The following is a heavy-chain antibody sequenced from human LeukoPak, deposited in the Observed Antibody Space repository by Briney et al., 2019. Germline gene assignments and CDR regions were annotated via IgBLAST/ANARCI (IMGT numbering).Heavy chain of an antibody. Sequence: SETLSLTCTVSGGSISSSSYYWGWIRHPPGKGLEWIGSIYYSGSTYYNPSLKSRVTISVDTSKNQFSLKLSSVTAADTTVYYCARYYNWNYYFDYWGQGTLVTVSS. CDR2: IYYSGST. J-gene: IGHJ4*02. V-gene: IGHV4-39*01. D-gene: IGHD1-20*01. CDR1: GGSISSSSYY. CDR3: ARYYNWNYYFDY.